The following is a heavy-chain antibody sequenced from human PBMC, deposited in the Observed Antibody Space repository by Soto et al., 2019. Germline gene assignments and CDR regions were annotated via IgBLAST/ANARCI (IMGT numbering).Heavy chain of an antibody. D-gene: IGHD6-13*01. J-gene: IGHJ5*02. CDR1: GGTFSSYA. CDR2: IIPIFGTA. Sequence: QVQLVQSGAEVKKPGSSVKVSCKASGGTFSSYAISWVRQAPGQGLEWMGGIIPIFGTANYAQKFQGRVMITADKTTSTASLKRISRRSEATAAYSCGGGGEWQPGGGNWFDPWGQGTLVTVSS. V-gene: IGHV1-69*06. CDR3: GGGGEWQPGGGNWFDP.